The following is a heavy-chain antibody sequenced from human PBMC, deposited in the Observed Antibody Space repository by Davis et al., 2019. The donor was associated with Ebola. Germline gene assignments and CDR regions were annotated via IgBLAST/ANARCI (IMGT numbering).Heavy chain of an antibody. Sequence: GESLKISCAGSGFTFSIYEMNWVRQAPGKGLEWIAYIDKSGSAIYYADSVRGRFTISRDNAKSRLYLQMNSLRVDDTAIFYCTRGGYFDRVGYSPTLFDSWGQGTLVTVSS. V-gene: IGHV3-48*03. J-gene: IGHJ4*02. CDR2: IDKSGSAI. CDR1: GFTFSIYE. D-gene: IGHD3-22*01. CDR3: TRGGYFDRVGYSPTLFDS.